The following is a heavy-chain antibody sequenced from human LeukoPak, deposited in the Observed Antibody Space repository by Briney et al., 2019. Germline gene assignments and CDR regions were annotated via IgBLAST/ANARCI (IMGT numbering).Heavy chain of an antibody. CDR3: ARDLTMLGTPGDDFDY. CDR2: ISDDGRNK. CDR1: GFSFISYG. V-gene: IGHV3-30*03. J-gene: IGHJ4*02. Sequence: GGSLRLSCAASGFSFISYGMHWVRQAPGKGLEWVGVISDDGRNKKYADSVKGRFTISRDNGKNMVYLQMTSLRAEDTAIYYCARDLTMLGTPGDDFDYWGQGSQVTVSS. D-gene: IGHD3-3*01.